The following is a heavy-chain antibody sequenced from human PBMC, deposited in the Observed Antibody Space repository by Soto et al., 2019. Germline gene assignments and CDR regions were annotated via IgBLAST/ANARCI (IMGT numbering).Heavy chain of an antibody. Sequence: NSGSYYWSWVRQAPGKGLEWVSAISGSGGSTYYADSVKGRFTISRDNSKNTLYLQMNSLRAEDTAVYYCATLPNKSDYWGQGTLVTVSS. D-gene: IGHD2-2*01. V-gene: IGHV3-23*01. CDR3: ATLPNKSDY. CDR1: NSGSYY. J-gene: IGHJ4*02. CDR2: ISGSGGST.